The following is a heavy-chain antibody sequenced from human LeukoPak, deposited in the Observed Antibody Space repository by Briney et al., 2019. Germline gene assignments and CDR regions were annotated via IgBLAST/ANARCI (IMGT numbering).Heavy chain of an antibody. D-gene: IGHD2-15*01. CDR1: GVSISGSNYF. CDR2: IYHTEST. J-gene: IGHJ5*02. Sequence: PSETLSLTCTVSGVSISGSNYFWAWIRQPPGKGLEWIGSIYHTESTSYNPSLKSRVTISVDTSKNQFSLKLNSVTAADTAVYYCARQGGYCSSSSCRIWWFDPWGQGTLVTVSS. CDR3: ARQGGYCSSSSCRIWWFDP. V-gene: IGHV4-39*01.